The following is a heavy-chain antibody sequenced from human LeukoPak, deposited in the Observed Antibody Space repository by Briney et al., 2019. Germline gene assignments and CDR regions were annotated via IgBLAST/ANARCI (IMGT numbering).Heavy chain of an antibody. CDR2: IYSGGTT. Sequence: GGSLRLSCEASGFTLSVYYMSWVRQAPGKGLEWVSVIYSGGTTYYADSVKGRFTISRDNSKKTLYLQMNSLRAEGTAVYYCAGETGDDAFDIWGQGTMVTVSS. V-gene: IGHV3-66*01. J-gene: IGHJ3*02. D-gene: IGHD7-27*01. CDR1: GFTLSVYY. CDR3: AGETGDDAFDI.